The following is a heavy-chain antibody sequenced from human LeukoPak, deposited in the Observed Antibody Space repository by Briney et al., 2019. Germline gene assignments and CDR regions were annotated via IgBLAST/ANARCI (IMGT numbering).Heavy chain of an antibody. D-gene: IGHD3-9*01. CDR3: ARGFGYDILTGYYKFGDY. J-gene: IGHJ4*02. CDR2: MNPNSGNT. V-gene: IGHV1-8*01. CDR1: GNTFTSYD. Sequence: GASVKVSCKASGNTFTSYDINWVRQATGQGIEWMGWMNPNSGNTGYAQKFQGRVTITRNTSISTAYMELSSLRSEDTAVYYCARGFGYDILTGYYKFGDYWGQGTLVTVSS.